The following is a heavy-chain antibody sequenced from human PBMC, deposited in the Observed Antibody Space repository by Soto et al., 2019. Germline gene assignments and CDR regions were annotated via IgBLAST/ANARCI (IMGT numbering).Heavy chain of an antibody. CDR3: AKDRSGMYSSGWYGSFDY. CDR2: ISYDGSNK. Sequence: QVQLVESGGGVVQPGRSLRLSCAASGFTFSSYGMHWVRQAPGKGLEWVAVISYDGSNKYYADSVKGRFTISRDNSKNTLYLQTNSLRGEDPAVYYCAKDRSGMYSSGWYGSFDYWGQGTLVTVSS. D-gene: IGHD6-19*01. V-gene: IGHV3-30*18. J-gene: IGHJ4*02. CDR1: GFTFSSYG.